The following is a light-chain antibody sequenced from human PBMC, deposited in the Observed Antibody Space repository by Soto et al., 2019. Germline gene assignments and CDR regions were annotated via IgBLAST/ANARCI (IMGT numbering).Light chain of an antibody. J-gene: IGKJ1*01. Sequence: VIWMTQSPSLLSASTGDRVTISCRMSQGISSYLAWYQQKPGKAPELLIYDVSALKRGVPPRFSGSGSGTEFTLTISSLQPDDFATYYCQQYDSFSVTFGQGTKVEIK. CDR1: QGISSY. CDR2: DVS. V-gene: IGKV1D-8*03. CDR3: QQYDSFSVT.